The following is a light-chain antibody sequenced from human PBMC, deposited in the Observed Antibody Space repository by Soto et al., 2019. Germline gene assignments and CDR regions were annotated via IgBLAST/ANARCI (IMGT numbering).Light chain of an antibody. CDR3: AAWDDSLNGHGV. CDR1: SSNIGSNT. Sequence: QSVLTQPPSASGTPGQRVTISCSGSSSNIGSNTVNWYQQLPGTAPKLLIYSNNQQPSGVPDRFSGSKSGTSASLAISGLQSEDEDDYYCAAWDDSLNGHGVFGGGTKLTVL. CDR2: SNN. J-gene: IGLJ3*02. V-gene: IGLV1-44*01.